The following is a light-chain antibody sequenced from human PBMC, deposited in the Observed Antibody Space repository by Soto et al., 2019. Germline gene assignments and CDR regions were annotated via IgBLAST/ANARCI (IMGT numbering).Light chain of an antibody. V-gene: IGKV3-20*01. CDR1: QSVSNNF. Sequence: EIVLTQSPGTLSLSPGERATLSCRASQSVSNNFLAWYQQKPGQPPRLLIYGASSRATGIPDRFSGSGSGTDFTLTISMLETEDFAVYYCQQYRSTTYTFGQGTELELK. CDR2: GAS. CDR3: QQYRSTTYT. J-gene: IGKJ2*01.